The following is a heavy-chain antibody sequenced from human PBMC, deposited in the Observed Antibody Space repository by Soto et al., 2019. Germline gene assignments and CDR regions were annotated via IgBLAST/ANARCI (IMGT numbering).Heavy chain of an antibody. V-gene: IGHV3-23*01. CDR3: AKLGYCTGGTCYLDYYYGVDV. Sequence: QLLESGGGLVQPGGSLRLSCEASGFSFSRNAMSWVRQAQGKGLEWVSRISSGGNTYYADSVKGRFTISRDNSKNTQSLQMTSLGAEDTAVYYCAKLGYCTGGTCYLDYYYGVDVWGQGTTVTVS. D-gene: IGHD2-15*01. J-gene: IGHJ6*02. CDR2: ISSGGNT. CDR1: GFSFSRNA.